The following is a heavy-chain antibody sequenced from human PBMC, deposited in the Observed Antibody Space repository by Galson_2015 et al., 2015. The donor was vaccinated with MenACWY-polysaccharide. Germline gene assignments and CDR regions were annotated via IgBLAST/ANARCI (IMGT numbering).Heavy chain of an antibody. CDR1: GDSVSYGVISH. Sequence: PLSLTCSVSGDSVSYGVISHWTWIRQLPGKGLEWIGFILGSGSTFYNPSLRSRVFISRDTSKNQFSLTLSSVTGADTAVYYCARGVYCGDDCYSGTDYWGQGTLVTVSS. CDR2: ILGSGST. V-gene: IGHV4-31*03. CDR3: ARGVYCGDDCYSGTDY. J-gene: IGHJ4*02. D-gene: IGHD2-21*02.